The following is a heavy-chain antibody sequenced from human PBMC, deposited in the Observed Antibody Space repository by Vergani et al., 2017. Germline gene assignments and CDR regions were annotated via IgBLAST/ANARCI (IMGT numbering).Heavy chain of an antibody. J-gene: IGHJ3*02. CDR1: GFSVNSHPMR. V-gene: IGHV2-70*04. CDR2: IDWNDNK. D-gene: IGHD5-24*01. CDR3: AQIVSKNGYNNDACDI. Sequence: QVTLKESGPALVKPTQTLTLTCTLSGFSVNSHPMRVIWIRQPPGKALEWLARIDWNDNKYFNTSLKTRLTISKDTSKNQVVLRMTNMDPVDTAMYYCAQIVSKNGYNNDACDIWGQGTMVIVSS.